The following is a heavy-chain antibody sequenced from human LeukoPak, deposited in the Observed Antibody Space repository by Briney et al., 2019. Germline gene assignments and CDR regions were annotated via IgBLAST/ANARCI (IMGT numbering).Heavy chain of an antibody. CDR2: INPSGGST. J-gene: IGHJ4*02. CDR3: ARDDTAMVTSY. D-gene: IGHD5-18*01. Sequence: ASVKVSCKASGYTFTSYYMHWVRQAPGQGLEWMGIINPSGGSTSYAQKFQGRVTMTRNMSTSTVYMELSSLRSEDTAVYYCARDDTAMVTSYWGQGTLVTVSS. V-gene: IGHV1-46*01. CDR1: GYTFTSYY.